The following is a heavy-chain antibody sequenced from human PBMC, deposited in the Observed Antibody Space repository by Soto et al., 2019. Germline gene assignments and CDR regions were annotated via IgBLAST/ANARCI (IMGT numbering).Heavy chain of an antibody. CDR2: IYPGDSDT. V-gene: IGHV5-51*01. Sequence: PGESLRISWRGSGCSFTSYGIGWVRQMPGKGLEWMGIIYPGDSDTRYSPSFQGQVTISADKSISTAYLQWSSLKASDTAMYYCASALTGYSSGWYGIFDYWGQGTLVTVSS. CDR1: GCSFTSYG. CDR3: ASALTGYSSGWYGIFDY. J-gene: IGHJ4*02. D-gene: IGHD6-19*01.